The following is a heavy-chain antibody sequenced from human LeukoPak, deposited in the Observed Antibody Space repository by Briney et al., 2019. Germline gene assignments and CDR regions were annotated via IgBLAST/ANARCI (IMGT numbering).Heavy chain of an antibody. CDR3: AKEGGYSYGPMDY. CDR1: GFTFSDYH. D-gene: IGHD5-18*01. J-gene: IGHJ4*02. CDR2: ISSSGSTI. Sequence: GGSLRLSCADSGFTFSDYHMSWIRQAPGKGLEWVSYISSSGSTIQYADSVKGRFTISRDNSKNTLYLQMNSLRAEDTAVYYCAKEGGYSYGPMDYWGQGTLVTVSS. V-gene: IGHV3-11*01.